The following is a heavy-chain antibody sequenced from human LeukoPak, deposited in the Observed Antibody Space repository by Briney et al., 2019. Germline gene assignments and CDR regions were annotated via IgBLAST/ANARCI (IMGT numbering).Heavy chain of an antibody. CDR2: IYYSGST. J-gene: IGHJ3*02. D-gene: IGHD2-2*01. CDR1: GGSINSGYY. CDR3: ASYAGWFDI. Sequence: SETLSLTCTVSGGSINSGYYWSWLRQHPGKGPEWIGYIYYSGSTYYNPSLKSRVTISVDTSKNQFSLKLSSVTAADTAVYYCASYAGWFDIWGQGTMVTVSS. V-gene: IGHV4-31*03.